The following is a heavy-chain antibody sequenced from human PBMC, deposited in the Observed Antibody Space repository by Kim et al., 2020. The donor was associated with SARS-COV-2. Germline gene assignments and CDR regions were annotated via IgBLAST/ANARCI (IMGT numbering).Heavy chain of an antibody. CDR1: GFTFSSYA. J-gene: IGHJ3*02. D-gene: IGHD2-2*02. CDR3: ARDWATHCSSTSCYKGYAFDI. V-gene: IGHV3-30-3*01. CDR2: ISYDGSNK. Sequence: GGSLRLSCAASGFTFSSYAMHWVRQAPGKGLEWVAVISYDGSNKYYADSVKGRFTISRDNSKNTLYLQMNSLRAEDTAVYYCARDWATHCSSTSCYKGYAFDIWGQGTMVTVSS.